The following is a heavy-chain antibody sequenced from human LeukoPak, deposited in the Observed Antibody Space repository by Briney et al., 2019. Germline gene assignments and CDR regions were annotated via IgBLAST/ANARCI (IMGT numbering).Heavy chain of an antibody. V-gene: IGHV3-73*01. D-gene: IGHD3-22*01. CDR1: GFTFSSYA. CDR3: TRYDSSSIPPVAFDI. CDR2: IRSKANSYAT. J-gene: IGHJ3*02. Sequence: PGGSLRLSCAASGFTFSSYAMHWVRQASGKGLEWVGRIRSKANSYATAYAASVKGRFTISRDDSKNTAYLQMNSLKTEDTAVYYCTRYDSSSIPPVAFDIWGQGTMVTVSS.